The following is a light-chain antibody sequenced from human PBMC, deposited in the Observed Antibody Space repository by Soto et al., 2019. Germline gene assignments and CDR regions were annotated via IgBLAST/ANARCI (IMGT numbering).Light chain of an antibody. Sequence: QSALTQPPSASGSPGQSVTISCTGTSSDVGGYNFVSWYQQHPGRAPKLIISAVTNRPSGVPDRFSGSKSGNTASLTVSGLQADDEADYYCSSYAGSSDIVFGTGTKLTVL. CDR1: SSDVGGYNF. CDR3: SSYAGSSDIV. J-gene: IGLJ1*01. CDR2: AVT. V-gene: IGLV2-8*01.